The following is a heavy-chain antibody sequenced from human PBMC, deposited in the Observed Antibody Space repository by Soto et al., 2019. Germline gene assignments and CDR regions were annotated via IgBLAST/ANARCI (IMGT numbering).Heavy chain of an antibody. Sequence: QVQLLQSGAEVKKPGSSVKVSCKTSGGTFYSYAVHWVRQAPGQGLEWMGGIIPSLGTADYPQKFQGRLTIAADDSTGTAFLEMRRLQSDETAVYYCASLDGYTEDYCGQGRLVAVSS. J-gene: IGHJ4*02. CDR1: GGTFYSYA. CDR2: IIPSLGTA. CDR3: ASLDGYTEDY. V-gene: IGHV1-69*01. D-gene: IGHD5-12*01.